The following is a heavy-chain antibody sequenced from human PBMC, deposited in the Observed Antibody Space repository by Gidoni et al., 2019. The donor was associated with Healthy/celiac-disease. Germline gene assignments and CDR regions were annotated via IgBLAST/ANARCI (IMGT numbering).Heavy chain of an antibody. J-gene: IGHJ6*04. V-gene: IGHV4-34*01. Sequence: QVQLQQWGAGLLKPSETLSLTCAVDGGSFSGYYWSWIRQPPGKWLEWIGEINHSGSPNYNPSLKSRVTISVDTSKNQFSLKLSSVTAADTAVYYCARGSPPIYDFWSGRPFDVWGKGTTVTVSS. CDR3: ARGSPPIYDFWSGRPFDV. CDR2: INHSGSP. D-gene: IGHD3-3*01. CDR1: GGSFSGYY.